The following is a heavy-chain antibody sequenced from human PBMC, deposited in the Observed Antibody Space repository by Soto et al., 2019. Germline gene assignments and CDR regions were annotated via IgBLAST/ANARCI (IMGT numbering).Heavy chain of an antibody. V-gene: IGHV4-31*03. CDR1: GGSISSGGYY. CDR2: IYYSGST. CDR3: ARVGVVTAIYAFDI. Sequence: SETLSLTCTVSGGSISSGGYYWGWIRQHPGKGLEWIGYIYYSGSTYYNPSLKSRVTISVDTSKNQFSLKLSSVTAADTAVYYCARVGVVTAIYAFDIWGQGTMVTVSS. D-gene: IGHD2-21*02. J-gene: IGHJ3*02.